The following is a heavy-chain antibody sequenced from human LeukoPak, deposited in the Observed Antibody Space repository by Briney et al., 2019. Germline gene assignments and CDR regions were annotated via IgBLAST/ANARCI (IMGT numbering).Heavy chain of an antibody. D-gene: IGHD2-15*01. Sequence: GGSLRLSCAASGFTFSSYGMHWVRQAPGKGLEWVAFIRYDGSNKYYADSVKGRFTISRDNSKNTLYLQMNSLRAEDTAVYYCAKSAGYCSGGSCYYYYFDYWGQGTLVTVSS. CDR1: GFTFSSYG. CDR2: IRYDGSNK. CDR3: AKSAGYCSGGSCYYYYFDY. J-gene: IGHJ4*02. V-gene: IGHV3-30*02.